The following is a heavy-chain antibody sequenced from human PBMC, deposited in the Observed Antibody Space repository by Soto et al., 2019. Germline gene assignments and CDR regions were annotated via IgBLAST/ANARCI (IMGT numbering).Heavy chain of an antibody. J-gene: IGHJ4*02. CDR3: ARDNLEDIDLRGYYFDN. CDR1: GGTFSTSS. CDR2: IIPIFGTT. V-gene: IGHV1-69*01. D-gene: IGHD2-15*01. Sequence: VQLVQSGAEVKKPGSSVKVSCKVSGGTFSTSSINWVRQAPGQGLEWMGGIIPIFGTTNYIQEFQGRLTITADDSTRTAYMDLSSLRSEDTAFYYCARDNLEDIDLRGYYFDNWGQGTLVTVSS.